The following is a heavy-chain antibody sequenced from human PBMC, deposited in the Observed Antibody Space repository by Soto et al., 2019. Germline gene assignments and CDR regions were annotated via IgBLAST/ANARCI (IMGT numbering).Heavy chain of an antibody. Sequence: EVQLLESGGGLVQSGGSLRLSCAVSGFTFSSSAMSWVRQAPGKGLEWVSSISGIGGSGSTTHYADSVEGRFTISRDNSKNTLYLQLNSLRAEDMAVYYCAKAQTSRSFFDYGGQGTLVTVSS. CDR1: GFTFSSSA. V-gene: IGHV3-23*01. D-gene: IGHD6-13*01. CDR2: IGGSGSTT. J-gene: IGHJ4*02. CDR3: AKAQTSRSFFDY.